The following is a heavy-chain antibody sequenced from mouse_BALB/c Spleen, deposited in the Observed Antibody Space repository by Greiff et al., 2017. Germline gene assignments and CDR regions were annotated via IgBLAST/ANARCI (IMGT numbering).Heavy chain of an antibody. V-gene: IGHV5-9-3*01. D-gene: IGHD1-1*01. Sequence: EVQGVESGGGLVKPGGSLKLSCAASGFTFSSYAMSWVRQTPEKRLEWVATISSGGSYTYYPDSVKGRFTISRDNAKNTLYLQMSSLRSEDTAMYYCARRAYYYGSSGGYYFDYWGQGTTLTVSS. J-gene: IGHJ2*01. CDR2: ISSGGSYT. CDR3: ARRAYYYGSSGGYYFDY. CDR1: GFTFSSYA.